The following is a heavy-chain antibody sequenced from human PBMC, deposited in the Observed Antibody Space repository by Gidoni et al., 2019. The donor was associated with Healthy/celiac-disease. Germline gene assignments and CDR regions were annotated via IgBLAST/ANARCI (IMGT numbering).Heavy chain of an antibody. CDR1: GYSFTSYW. J-gene: IGHJ4*02. D-gene: IGHD3-22*01. CDR3: ARHEPYDSSGYYYFDY. Sequence: EVQLVQSGAEVKKPGASLKISCQGSGYSFTSYWLGWVRQMPGKGLEWMGSIYPGDADTRYSPSFQGQVTISADKSISTAYLQWSSLKASDTAMYDCARHEPYDSSGYYYFDYWGQGTLVTVSS. CDR2: IYPGDADT. V-gene: IGHV5-51*01.